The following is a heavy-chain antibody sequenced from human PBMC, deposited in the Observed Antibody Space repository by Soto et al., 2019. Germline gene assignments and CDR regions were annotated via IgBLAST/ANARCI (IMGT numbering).Heavy chain of an antibody. CDR1: GDSVSSISAA. CDR2: TYYRSKWYN. Sequence: PSQTLSLTCDISGDSVSSISAAWNLIRQSPSRGLEWLGRTYYRSKWYNDYGVSVKSRIIINADTSKNHFSLQLNSVTPDDTAVYYCARGLGGLDPWGQGTLVTVSS. CDR3: ARGLGGLDP. V-gene: IGHV6-1*01. J-gene: IGHJ5*02. D-gene: IGHD3-16*01.